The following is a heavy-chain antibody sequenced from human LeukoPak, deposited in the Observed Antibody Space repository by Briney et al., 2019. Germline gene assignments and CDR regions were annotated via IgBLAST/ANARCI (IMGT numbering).Heavy chain of an antibody. D-gene: IGHD6-13*01. V-gene: IGHV1-18*01. CDR2: ISAYNGNT. CDR3: ARDQSVRLLQTSSTYFKHVFAI. J-gene: IGHJ3*02. CDR1: GYTFTNYG. Sequence: ASVKVSCKTSGYTFTNYGISWVRQAPGLGLEWMGWISAYNGNTNYAQKVQGRVTMTTDTSTSTAYMELRSLRFDDTAVYYCARDQSVRLLQTSSTYFKHVFAIWGQGSMVTVSS.